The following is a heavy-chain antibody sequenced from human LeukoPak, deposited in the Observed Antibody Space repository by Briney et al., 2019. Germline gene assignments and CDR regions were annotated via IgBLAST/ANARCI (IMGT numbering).Heavy chain of an antibody. D-gene: IGHD2-15*01. V-gene: IGHV4-34*01. CDR1: GGSFSGYY. CDR2: INHSGST. CDR3: ARHRGGFDL. Sequence: MPSATLSLTCAVYGGSFSGYYWSWIRQPPGKGPEWIGEINHSGSTNYNPSLKSRVTISVDTSKNKFSLKLSSVTAADTAVYYCARHRGGFDLWGQGTMVTVSS. J-gene: IGHJ3*01.